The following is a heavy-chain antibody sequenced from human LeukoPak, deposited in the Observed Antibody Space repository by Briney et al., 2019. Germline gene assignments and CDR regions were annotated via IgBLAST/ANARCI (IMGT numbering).Heavy chain of an antibody. D-gene: IGHD6-6*01. CDR1: GFTFSSYA. Sequence: GSLRLSCAASGFTFSSYAMSWVRQAPGKGLEWVSAISGSGGSTYYADSVKGRFTISRDNSKNTLYLQMNSLRAEDTAVYYCAKGGSYSSSSEDYYYMDVWGKGTTVTVSS. CDR3: AKGGSYSSSSEDYYYMDV. CDR2: ISGSGGST. J-gene: IGHJ6*03. V-gene: IGHV3-23*01.